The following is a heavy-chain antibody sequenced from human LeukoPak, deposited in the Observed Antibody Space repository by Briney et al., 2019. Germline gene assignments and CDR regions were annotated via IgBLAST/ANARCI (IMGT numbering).Heavy chain of an antibody. Sequence: PGGSLRLSCAASGFTFSSYGMPWVRQAPGKGLEWVAVIWYDGSNKYYADSVKGRFTISRDNSKNTLYLQMNSLRAEDTAVYYCARGRGSSWPLEIDYWGQGTLVTVSS. D-gene: IGHD6-13*01. V-gene: IGHV3-33*01. CDR3: ARGRGSSWPLEIDY. CDR1: GFTFSSYG. CDR2: IWYDGSNK. J-gene: IGHJ4*02.